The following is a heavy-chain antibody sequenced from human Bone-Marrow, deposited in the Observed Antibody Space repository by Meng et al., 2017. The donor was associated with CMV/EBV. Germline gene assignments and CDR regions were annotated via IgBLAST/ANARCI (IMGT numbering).Heavy chain of an antibody. D-gene: IGHD4-23*01. CDR1: GFTVSSNY. J-gene: IGHJ4*02. CDR2: ISSSGSTI. CDR3: ARDGTSSKKGIRFDY. V-gene: IGHV3-11*01. Sequence: GGSLRLSCAASGFTVSSNYMSWIRQAPGKGLEWVSYISSSGSTIYYADSVKGRFTISRDNAKNSLYLQMNSLRAEDTAVYYCARDGTSSKKGIRFDYWGQGTLVTVSS.